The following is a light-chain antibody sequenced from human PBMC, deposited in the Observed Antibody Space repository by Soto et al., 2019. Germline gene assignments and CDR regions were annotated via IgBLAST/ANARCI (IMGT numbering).Light chain of an antibody. Sequence: QSALTQPPSASGSPGQSVTISCTGTSSDVGGYNYVSWYQQHPGKAPKLMIYEVSKRPSGVPDRFSGSKSGNTASLTVSGLQAEDEAYYYCSSYAGSFYVFGTGTKLTVL. J-gene: IGLJ1*01. CDR1: SSDVGGYNY. V-gene: IGLV2-8*01. CDR3: SSYAGSFYV. CDR2: EVS.